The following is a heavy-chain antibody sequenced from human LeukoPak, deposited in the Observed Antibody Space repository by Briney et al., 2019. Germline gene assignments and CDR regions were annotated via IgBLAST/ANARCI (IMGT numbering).Heavy chain of an antibody. V-gene: IGHV3-15*01. J-gene: IGHJ6*03. Sequence: GGSLRLSCAASGFTFSNAWMSWVRQAPGKGLEWVGRIKSKTDGGTTDYAAPVKGRFTISRDDSKNTLYLQMNSLKTEDTAVYYCTTAGTNYDFWCGYYPIYYYMDVWCKGTTVTVSS. CDR3: TTAGTNYDFWCGYYPIYYYMDV. CDR1: GFTFSNAW. D-gene: IGHD3-3*01. CDR2: IKSKTDGGTT.